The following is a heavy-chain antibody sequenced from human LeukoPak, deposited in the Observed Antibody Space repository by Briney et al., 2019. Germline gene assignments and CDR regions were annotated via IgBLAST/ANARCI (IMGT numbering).Heavy chain of an antibody. CDR2: IYSSGST. J-gene: IGHJ6*02. CDR1: GGSISGYY. Sequence: SETLSLTCTVSGGSISGYYWSWIRQSAGKGLEWIGRIYSSGSTNYNPSLKSRATMSVDTSKNHSSLNLSSVTAADTAVYYCARGDSTNQDGDYHGLDVWGQGTTVTVSS. V-gene: IGHV4-4*07. CDR3: ARGDSTNQDGDYHGLDV. D-gene: IGHD5/OR15-5a*01.